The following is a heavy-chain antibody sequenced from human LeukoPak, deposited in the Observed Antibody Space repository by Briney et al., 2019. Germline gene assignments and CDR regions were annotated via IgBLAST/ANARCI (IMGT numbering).Heavy chain of an antibody. J-gene: IGHJ4*02. CDR2: ISSSGSTI. CDR3: ANSVNIWSVKGNKHYFDY. V-gene: IGHV3-48*03. D-gene: IGHD1/OR15-1a*01. Sequence: GGSLRLSCAASGFTFSSYEMNWVRQAPGKGLEWVSYISSSGSTIYYADSVKGRFTISRDNSKNTLYLQMNSLRAEDTAVYYCANSVNIWSVKGNKHYFDYWGQGTLVTVSS. CDR1: GFTFSSYE.